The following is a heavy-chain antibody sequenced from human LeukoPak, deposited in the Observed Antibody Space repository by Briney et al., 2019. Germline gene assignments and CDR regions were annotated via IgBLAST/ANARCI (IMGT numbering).Heavy chain of an antibody. CDR2: INTNTGNP. D-gene: IGHD6-25*01. Sequence: GASVKFSCKASGYTFTSYAMNWVRQAPGQGLEWRGWINTNTGNPTYAQGFTGRFVFSLDTSVSTAYLQISSLKAEDTAVYYCASHKRTVGGSYYYYMDVWGKGTTVTVSS. V-gene: IGHV7-4-1*02. CDR3: ASHKRTVGGSYYYYMDV. CDR1: GYTFTSYA. J-gene: IGHJ6*03.